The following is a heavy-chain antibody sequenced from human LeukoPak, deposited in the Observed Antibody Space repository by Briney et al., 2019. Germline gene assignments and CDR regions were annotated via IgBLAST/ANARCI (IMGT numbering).Heavy chain of an antibody. J-gene: IGHJ5*02. Sequence: SETLSLTCTFSGGSISSYYWSWIRQPAGKGLEWIGRIHTSGSTNYNPSLKSRVTMSVDTSKNQFSLKLSSVTAADTAVYYCARLRRNWNYGWFDPWGQGTLVTVSS. CDR1: GGSISSYY. D-gene: IGHD1-7*01. CDR2: IHTSGST. CDR3: ARLRRNWNYGWFDP. V-gene: IGHV4-4*07.